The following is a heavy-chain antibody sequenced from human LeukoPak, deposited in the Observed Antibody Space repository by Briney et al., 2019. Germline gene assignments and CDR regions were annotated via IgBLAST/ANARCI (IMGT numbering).Heavy chain of an antibody. CDR2: ISSSGSTI. Sequence: GGSLRLSCAAPGFTFSDYYMSWIRQAPGKGLEWVSYISSSGSTIYYADSVKGRFTISRDNAKNSLYLQMNSLRAEDTAVYYCARLQSGYSGYDPGYGMDVWGQGTTVTVSS. CDR3: ARLQSGYSGYDPGYGMDV. CDR1: GFTFSDYY. V-gene: IGHV3-11*01. J-gene: IGHJ6*02. D-gene: IGHD5-12*01.